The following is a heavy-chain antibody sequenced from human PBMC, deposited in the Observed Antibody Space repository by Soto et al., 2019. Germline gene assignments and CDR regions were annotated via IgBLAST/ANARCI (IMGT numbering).Heavy chain of an antibody. Sequence: TSEALSLTCTFSGGSISSCGYYLVWIRQTPGRGLEWIGSICFGGAAFYKPSLKSRVTLSVDTCRHQYSLNVNSATPADTAIYYCARRGNNGGYLRSYHYWGPGSPVPVSS. CDR2: ICFGGAA. V-gene: IGHV4-39*01. CDR3: ARRGNNGGYLRSYHY. CDR1: GGSISSCGYY. J-gene: IGHJ4*02. D-gene: IGHD3-22*01.